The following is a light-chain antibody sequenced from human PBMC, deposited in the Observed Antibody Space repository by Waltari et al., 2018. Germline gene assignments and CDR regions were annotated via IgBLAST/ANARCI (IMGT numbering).Light chain of an antibody. Sequence: SYELTQPPSVSVSPGQTARINCSGDALPKQFAFWYQQKSGQSPVVVIYKATERPSGIPDRISGSSSGTTVTLTISGAQAEDEADYYCQSGDSSGVVVFGGGTKLTVL. V-gene: IGLV3-25*03. CDR2: KAT. CDR1: ALPKQF. J-gene: IGLJ2*01. CDR3: QSGDSSGVVV.